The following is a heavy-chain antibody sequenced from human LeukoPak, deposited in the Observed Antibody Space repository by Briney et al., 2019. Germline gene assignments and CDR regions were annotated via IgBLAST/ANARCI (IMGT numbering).Heavy chain of an antibody. J-gene: IGHJ6*03. V-gene: IGHV4-59*01. CDR3: ARGDFCSKSNCYLRPMDV. CDR1: VGSISDYY. D-gene: IGHD3-3*01. Sequence: PSETLSLTCTVSVGSISDYYWSWIRQPPGKGLEWIGYIYYSGSTTYNPSLKSRVTMSVDTAKNQFSLTVRSVTAADTAVYYCARGDFCSKSNCYLRPMDVWGKGTTVTVSS. CDR2: IYYSGST.